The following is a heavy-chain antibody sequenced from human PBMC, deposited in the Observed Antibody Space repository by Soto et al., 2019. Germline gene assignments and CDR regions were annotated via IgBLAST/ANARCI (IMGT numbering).Heavy chain of an antibody. V-gene: IGHV3-30*18. CDR1: GFTFSSYG. CDR2: ISYDGSNK. J-gene: IGHJ6*02. CDR3: AKMVYAIRDHYYYGMDV. Sequence: QVQLVESGGGVVQPGRSLRLSCAASGFTFSSYGMHWVRQAPGKGLEWVAVISYDGSNKYYADSVKGRFTISRDNSKNTLYLQMNSLRAEDTAVYYCAKMVYAIRDHYYYGMDVWGQGTTVTVSS. D-gene: IGHD2-8*01.